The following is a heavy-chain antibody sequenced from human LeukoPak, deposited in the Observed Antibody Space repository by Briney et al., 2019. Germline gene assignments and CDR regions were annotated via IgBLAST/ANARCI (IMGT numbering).Heavy chain of an antibody. CDR1: GFTFSNYV. CDR3: AKAYGDYVMSRGFDI. D-gene: IGHD4-17*01. CDR2: VTYNGGST. J-gene: IGHJ3*02. Sequence: GGSLRLSCAASGFTFSNYVMTWVRQAPGKGLEWVSGVTYNGGSTYNADSVKGRFTISRDNSKNTLYLQMNSLRAEDTAVYYCAKAYGDYVMSRGFDIWGQGTMVTVSS. V-gene: IGHV3-23*01.